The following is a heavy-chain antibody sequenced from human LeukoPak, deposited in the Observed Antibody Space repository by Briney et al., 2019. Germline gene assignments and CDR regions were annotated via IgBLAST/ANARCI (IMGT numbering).Heavy chain of an antibody. CDR2: ISSNGGST. V-gene: IGHV3-64*01. CDR1: GFTISSYA. J-gene: IGHJ3*02. Sequence: GGSLRLSCAASGFTISSYAMHWVRQAPGKGLEYVSAISSNGGSTYYANSVKGRFTISRDNSKNTLYLQMGSLRAEDMAVYYCARDRILDIWGQGTMVTVSS. CDR3: ARDRILDI.